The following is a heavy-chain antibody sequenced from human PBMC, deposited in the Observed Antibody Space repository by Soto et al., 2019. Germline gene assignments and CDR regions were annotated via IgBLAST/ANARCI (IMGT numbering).Heavy chain of an antibody. CDR1: GFTFSSYD. J-gene: IGHJ6*02. D-gene: IGHD6-19*01. V-gene: IGHV3-13*01. CDR2: IGTAGDT. Sequence: GGSLRLSCAASGFTFSSYDMHWVRQATGKGLEWVSAIGTAGDTYYPGSVKGRFTISRENAKNSLYLQMNSLRAEDTAVYYCARGSSSGGPIFTNYYYYGMDVWGQRTTVTVSS. CDR3: ARGSSSGGPIFTNYYYYGMDV.